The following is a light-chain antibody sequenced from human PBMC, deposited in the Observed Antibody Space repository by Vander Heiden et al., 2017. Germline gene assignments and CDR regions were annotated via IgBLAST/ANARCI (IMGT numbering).Light chain of an antibody. CDR2: KAS. CDR1: QDITDW. Sequence: IQMTQSPSTLSPSVGDKVTITCRATQDITDWLAWYQQRPGEAPRLLIYKASNSESGVPSRFSGSGSGTQFTLTISGLQHDDAATYYWQQCASYYSFGQGTKVEIK. J-gene: IGKJ2*03. CDR3: QQCASYYS. V-gene: IGKV1-5*03.